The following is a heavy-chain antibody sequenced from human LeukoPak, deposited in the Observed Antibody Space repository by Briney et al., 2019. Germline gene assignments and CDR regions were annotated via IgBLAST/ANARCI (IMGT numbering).Heavy chain of an antibody. J-gene: IGHJ5*02. Sequence: GGSLTHSRAASGFTFSSYWMSWVRQAPGKGLEWVANIKQDGSEKYYVDSVKGRFTISRDNAKNSLYLQMNSLRAEDTAVYYCDNGSGSYDPWGQGTLVTVSS. CDR2: IKQDGSEK. V-gene: IGHV3-7*01. CDR3: DNGSGSYDP. CDR1: GFTFSSYW. D-gene: IGHD3-10*01.